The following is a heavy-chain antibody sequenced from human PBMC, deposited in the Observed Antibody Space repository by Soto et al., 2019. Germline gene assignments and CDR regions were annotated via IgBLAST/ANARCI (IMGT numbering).Heavy chain of an antibody. V-gene: IGHV4-39*01. CDR3: ARQETGDLSLPVPFDI. CDR2: IYYSGST. Sequence: SETLSLTCTVSGGSISSSSYYWGWIRQPPGKGLEWIGSIYYSGSTYYNPSLKSRVTISVDTSKNQFSLKLSSVTAADTAVYYCARQETGDLSLPVPFDIWGQGTMVTVSS. CDR1: GGSISSSSYY. J-gene: IGHJ3*02. D-gene: IGHD3-16*02.